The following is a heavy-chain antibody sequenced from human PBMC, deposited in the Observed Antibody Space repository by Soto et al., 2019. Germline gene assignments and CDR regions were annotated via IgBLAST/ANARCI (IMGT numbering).Heavy chain of an antibody. J-gene: IGHJ5*02. Sequence: XVSLRLSCAACGFSFSSYEMNWVRQAPGKGLEWVSYISSSGSTIYYADSVKGRFTISRDNAKNSLYLQMNSLRAEDTAVYYCATLGYCSGGSCYSPWFDPWAQGTLVTVSS. CDR2: ISSSGSTI. CDR3: ATLGYCSGGSCYSPWFDP. D-gene: IGHD2-15*01. CDR1: GFSFSSYE. V-gene: IGHV3-48*03.